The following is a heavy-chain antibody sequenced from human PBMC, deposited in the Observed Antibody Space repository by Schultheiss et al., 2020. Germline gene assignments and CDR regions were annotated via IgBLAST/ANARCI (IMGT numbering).Heavy chain of an antibody. CDR2: MNPNSGNT. V-gene: IGHV1-8*01. Sequence: ASVKVSCKASGYTFTSYDINWVRQATGQGLEWMGWMNPNSGNTGYAQKFQGRVTMTRDTSISTAYMELSRLSSDDTAVYYCARVQSGRGDWFDPWGQGTLVTVSS. CDR1: GYTFTSYD. D-gene: IGHD1-26*01. CDR3: ARVQSGRGDWFDP. J-gene: IGHJ5*02.